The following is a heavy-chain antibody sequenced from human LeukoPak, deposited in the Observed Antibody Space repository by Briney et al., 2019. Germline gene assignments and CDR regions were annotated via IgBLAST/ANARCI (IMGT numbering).Heavy chain of an antibody. J-gene: IGHJ4*02. CDR2: IIPILGIA. Sequence: GASVKVSCKASGGTFSSYAISWVRQAPGQGLEWMGRIIPILGIANYAQKFQGRVTITADKSTSTAYMELSSLRSEDTAVYYCAREGMTTVSYLDYWGQGTLVTVSS. CDR3: AREGMTTVSYLDY. V-gene: IGHV1-69*04. D-gene: IGHD4-17*01. CDR1: GGTFSSYA.